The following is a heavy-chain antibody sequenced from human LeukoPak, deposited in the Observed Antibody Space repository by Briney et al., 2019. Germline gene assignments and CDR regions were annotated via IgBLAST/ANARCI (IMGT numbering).Heavy chain of an antibody. D-gene: IGHD1-1*01. V-gene: IGHV3-23*01. J-gene: IGHJ2*01. CDR1: GFPFNTCA. CDR2: IRGGGGDT. CDR3: TTANDGL. Sequence: GGSLRLSCAASGFPFNTCAMNWVRQAPGKGLEWVSTIRGGGGDTYYADSVKGRFTISRDNSESTLTLQMNSLKPEDTAVYYRTTANDGLWGRGTVVTVSS.